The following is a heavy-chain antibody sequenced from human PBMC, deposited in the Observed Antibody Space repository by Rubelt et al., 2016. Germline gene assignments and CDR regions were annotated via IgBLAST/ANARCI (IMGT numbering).Heavy chain of an antibody. J-gene: IGHJ6*02. CDR2: IIPIIGIA. CDR3: ARDDVEFTFSSKAGYGMDV. V-gene: IGHV1-69*17. D-gene: IGHD2/OR15-2a*01. CDR1: GGTFSSYA. Sequence: QVQLVQSGAEVKKPGSSVKVSCKASGGTFSSYAISWVRQAPGQGLEWMGGIIPIIGIANYAQKFQGRGTITAAKFKRPAYMELSSLRSEDTAVYYCARDDVEFTFSSKAGYGMDVWGQGTTVTVSS.